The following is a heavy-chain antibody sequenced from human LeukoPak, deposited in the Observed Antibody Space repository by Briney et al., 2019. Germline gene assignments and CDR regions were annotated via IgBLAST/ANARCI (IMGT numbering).Heavy chain of an antibody. CDR2: INHSGST. D-gene: IGHD2-2*01. J-gene: IGHJ4*02. CDR3: ARVAAGGVVPAARYFDY. CDR1: GGSYSGCY. V-gene: IGHV4-34*01. Sequence: SETLSLTCAVYGGSYSGCYWSWIRQPPGKGLEWIGEINHSGSTNYNPSLKSRVTISVDTSKNQFSLKLSSVTAADTAVYYCARVAAGGVVPAARYFDYWGQGTLVTVSS.